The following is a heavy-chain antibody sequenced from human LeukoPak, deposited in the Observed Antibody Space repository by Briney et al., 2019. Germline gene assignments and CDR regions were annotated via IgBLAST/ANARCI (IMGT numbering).Heavy chain of an antibody. D-gene: IGHD3-22*01. V-gene: IGHV4-34*01. CDR1: GGSFSGYY. CDR3: ARSSKWLSTGY. J-gene: IGHJ4*02. Sequence: SETLSLTCAVYGGSFSGYYWSWIRQPPGKGLEWIGEINHSGSTNYNPSLKSRVTISVDTSKNQFSLKLSSVTAADTAVYYCARSSKWLSTGYWGQGTLVTASS. CDR2: INHSGST.